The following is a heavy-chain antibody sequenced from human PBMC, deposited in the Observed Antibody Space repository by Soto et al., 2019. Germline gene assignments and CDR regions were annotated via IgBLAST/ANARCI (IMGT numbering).Heavy chain of an antibody. J-gene: IGHJ5*02. CDR3: ARGGYQLLVWFDP. V-gene: IGHV1-2*02. D-gene: IGHD2-2*01. CDR1: GYTFTGYY. CDR2: INPNTGGT. Sequence: ASVKVSCKASGYTFTGYYMHWVRQAPGQGLEWMGWINPNTGGTNCAQKFQGRVTMTRDTSVSTAYMELSSLRSDDTAMYYCARGGYQLLVWFDPWGQGTLVTVSS.